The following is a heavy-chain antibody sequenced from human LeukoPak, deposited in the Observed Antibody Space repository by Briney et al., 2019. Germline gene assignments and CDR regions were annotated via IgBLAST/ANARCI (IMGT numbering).Heavy chain of an antibody. D-gene: IGHD6-13*01. J-gene: IGHJ6*02. CDR1: GDSVSSNSVT. V-gene: IGHV6-1*01. Sequence: SQTLSLTCAISGDSVSSNSVTWNWIRQSPSRGLEWLGRTYYRSTWYNDYAVSVRGRITVNPDTSKNQFSLHLNSVTPEDTAVYYCARAQGGAAAGIVGMDVWGQGTTVTVSS. CDR3: ARAQGGAAAGIVGMDV. CDR2: TYYRSTWYN.